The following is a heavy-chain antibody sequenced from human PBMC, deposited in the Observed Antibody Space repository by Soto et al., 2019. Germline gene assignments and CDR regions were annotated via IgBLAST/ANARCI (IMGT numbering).Heavy chain of an antibody. CDR1: GFTFSSYS. D-gene: IGHD3-10*01. J-gene: IGHJ4*02. CDR3: TKVLLWFGELLSGFDY. CDR2: ISSSSSYI. Sequence: GGSLRLSCAASGFTFSSYSMNWVRQAPGKGLEWVSSISSSSSYIYYADSVKGRFTISRDNAKNSLYLQMNSLRAEDTAVYYCTKVLLWFGELLSGFDYWGQGTLVTVSS. V-gene: IGHV3-21*01.